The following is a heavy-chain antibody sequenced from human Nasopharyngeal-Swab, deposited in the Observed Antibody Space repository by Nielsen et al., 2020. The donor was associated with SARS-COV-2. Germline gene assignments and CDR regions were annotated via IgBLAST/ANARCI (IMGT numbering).Heavy chain of an antibody. V-gene: IGHV4-61*07. CDR2: IYYSGST. D-gene: IGHD2/OR15-2a*01. Sequence: WIRQPPGKGLEWIGYIYYSGSTNYNPSLKSRVTMSVDTSKNQFSLKLTSVTAADTAVYYCARRTYDPLNSYWYFDLWGRGTLVTVSS. J-gene: IGHJ2*01. CDR3: ARRTYDPLNSYWYFDL.